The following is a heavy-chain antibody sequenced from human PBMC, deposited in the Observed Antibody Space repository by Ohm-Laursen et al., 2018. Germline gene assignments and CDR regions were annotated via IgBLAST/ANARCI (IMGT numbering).Heavy chain of an antibody. CDR3: AKDGPLPDSSGWYFHY. CDR2: ISDGGGRT. V-gene: IGHV3-23*01. J-gene: IGHJ4*02. Sequence: GSLRLSCTASGFTFGSYGMYWVRQAPGEALECVSSISDGGGRTYYADSVKGRFTISRDNSKNTLYLQMNSLRAEDTAVYYCAKDGPLPDSSGWYFHYWGQGTLVTVSS. D-gene: IGHD6-19*01. CDR1: GFTFGSYG.